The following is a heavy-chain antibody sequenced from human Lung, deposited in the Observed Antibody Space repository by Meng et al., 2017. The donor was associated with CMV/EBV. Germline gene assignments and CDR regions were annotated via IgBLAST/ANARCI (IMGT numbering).Heavy chain of an antibody. CDR1: GFTVSSNY. J-gene: IGHJ4*02. CDR2: IYSGGST. D-gene: IGHD2-2*02. V-gene: IGHV3-53*01. CDR3: ARIVVPAAIDY. Sequence: GGSLRLSCAASGFTVSSNYMSWVRQAPGKGLEWVSVIYSGGSTYYADSVKGRFTISRDNSKNTLYLQMNNLRAEDTAVYYCARIVVPAAIDYWGQGTLVTVSS.